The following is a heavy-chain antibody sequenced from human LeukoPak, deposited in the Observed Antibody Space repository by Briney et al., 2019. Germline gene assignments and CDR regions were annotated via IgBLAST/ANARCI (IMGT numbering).Heavy chain of an antibody. CDR1: GYTFTSYG. CDR3: ASGYLSGGTYYFDY. D-gene: IGHD7-27*01. CDR2: ISAYNGNT. J-gene: IGHJ4*02. V-gene: IGHV1-18*01. Sequence: ASVKVSCKASGYTFTSYGISWVRQAPGQGLEWMGWISAYNGNTNSAQKLQGRVTMTTDTSTSTAYMELRSLRSDDTAVYYCASGYLSGGTYYFDYWGQGTLVTVSS.